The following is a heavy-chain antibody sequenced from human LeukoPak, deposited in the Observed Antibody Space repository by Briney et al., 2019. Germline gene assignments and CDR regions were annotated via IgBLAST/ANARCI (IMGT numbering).Heavy chain of an antibody. CDR1: GFTFSGSA. CDR3: TTASASTVTTPPHYYYYYYMDV. CDR2: IRSKANSYAT. Sequence: GRSLRLSCAASGFTFSGSAMHWVRQASGKGLEWVGRIRSKANSYATAYAASVKGRFTISRDDSKNTAYLQMNRMKTEDTAVYYCTTASASTVTTPPHYYYYYYMDVWGKGTTVTVSS. J-gene: IGHJ6*03. V-gene: IGHV3-73*01. D-gene: IGHD4-17*01.